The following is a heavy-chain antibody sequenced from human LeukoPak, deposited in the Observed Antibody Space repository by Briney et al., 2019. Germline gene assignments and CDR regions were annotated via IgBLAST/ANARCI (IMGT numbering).Heavy chain of an antibody. CDR3: ARDHGGFRY. Sequence: PSETLSLTCTVSGGSISSSIYSWGWIRQPPGKGLEWIGYIYYSGSTNYNPSLKSRVTISVDTSKNQFSLKLSSVTAADTAVYYCARDHGGFRYWGQGTLVTVSS. D-gene: IGHD2/OR15-2a*01. V-gene: IGHV4-61*01. CDR1: GGSISSSIYS. CDR2: IYYSGST. J-gene: IGHJ4*02.